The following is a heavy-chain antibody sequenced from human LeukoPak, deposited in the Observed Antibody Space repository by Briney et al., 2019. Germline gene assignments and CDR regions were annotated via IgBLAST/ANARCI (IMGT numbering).Heavy chain of an antibody. CDR1: GFTFSDYY. CDR3: ARDGSPEMATANFDY. Sequence: PGGSLRLPCAASGFTFSDYYMSWIRQAPGKGLEWVSYISSSGSTIYYADSVKGRFTISRDNAKNSLYLQMNSLRAEDTAVYYCARDGSPEMATANFDYWGQGTLVTVSS. J-gene: IGHJ4*02. V-gene: IGHV3-11*01. CDR2: ISSSGSTI. D-gene: IGHD5-24*01.